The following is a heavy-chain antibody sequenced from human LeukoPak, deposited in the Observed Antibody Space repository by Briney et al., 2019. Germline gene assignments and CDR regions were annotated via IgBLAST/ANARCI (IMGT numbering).Heavy chain of an antibody. J-gene: IGHJ3*01. V-gene: IGHV3-7*03. D-gene: IGHD3-3*01. CDR3: ARPLEVNYDFDALDV. CDR1: GFTFSSYW. CDR2: IKQDGSEK. Sequence: GRSLRLSCAASGFTFSSYWMSWVRQAPGKGLEWVANIKQDGSEKYYVDSVKGRFTISRDNAKNSLYLQMSSLTPDDTAVYFCARPLEVNYDFDALDVWGQGTLVAVSS.